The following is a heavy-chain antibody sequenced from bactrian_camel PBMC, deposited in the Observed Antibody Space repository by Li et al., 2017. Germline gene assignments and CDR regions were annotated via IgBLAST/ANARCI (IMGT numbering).Heavy chain of an antibody. D-gene: IGHD3*01. CDR2: IDPDGST. CDR1: GYTYSTYC. CDR3: AASSSEKGLLFRLLAPIPDSY. Sequence: HVQLVESGGGSVQAGGSLRLSCAASGYTYSTYCMGWFRQAPDKEREGVALIDPDGSTSYADSVKGRFTISKDTAKRTMYLQMNSLKPEDTALYYCAASSSEKGLLFRLLAPIPDSYWGQGTQVTVS. J-gene: IGHJ4*01. V-gene: IGHV3S53*01.